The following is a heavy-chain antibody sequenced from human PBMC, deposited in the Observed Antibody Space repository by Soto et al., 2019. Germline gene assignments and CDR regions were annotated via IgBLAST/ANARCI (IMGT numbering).Heavy chain of an antibody. V-gene: IGHV3-30-3*01. J-gene: IGHJ4*02. CDR3: ARDKRDLRFLEWSYYFDY. D-gene: IGHD3-3*01. Sequence: QVQLVESGGVVVQPGRSLRLSCAASGFTFSSSAMHWVRQAPGKGLEWVAVISYDGSNKYYADSVKGRFTISRDNSKNTLYLQMNSLRAEDTAVYYCARDKRDLRFLEWSYYFDYWGQGTLVTVSS. CDR2: ISYDGSNK. CDR1: GFTFSSSA.